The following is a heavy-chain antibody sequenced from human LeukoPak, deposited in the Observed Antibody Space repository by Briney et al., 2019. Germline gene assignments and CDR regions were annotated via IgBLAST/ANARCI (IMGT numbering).Heavy chain of an antibody. D-gene: IGHD2-15*01. J-gene: IGHJ4*02. CDR1: GFTVSNYD. CDR3: VRETCAGSTCYQLDS. V-gene: IGHV3-13*04. Sequence: PGGSLRLSCAASGFTVSNYDMHWVRHAAGKGLEWVSVVTTAGDTYYSGSVKGGFTISRENAKNSVYLQMSSLRAGDTAVYYCVRETCAGSTCYQLDSWGQGTLVTVSS. CDR2: VTTAGDT.